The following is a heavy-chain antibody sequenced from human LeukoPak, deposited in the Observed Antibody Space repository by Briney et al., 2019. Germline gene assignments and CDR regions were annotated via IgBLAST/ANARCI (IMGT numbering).Heavy chain of an antibody. CDR3: GRGLSYNYGSYYYYGMDV. D-gene: IGHD5-18*01. Sequence: SVKVSCKASGGTFSSYTISWVRQAPGQGLEWMGRIIPILGIANYAQKFQGRVTITADKSTSTAYMELSSLRSEDTAVYYCGRGLSYNYGSYYYYGMDVWGQGTTVTVSS. CDR2: IIPILGIA. J-gene: IGHJ6*02. CDR1: GGTFSSYT. V-gene: IGHV1-69*02.